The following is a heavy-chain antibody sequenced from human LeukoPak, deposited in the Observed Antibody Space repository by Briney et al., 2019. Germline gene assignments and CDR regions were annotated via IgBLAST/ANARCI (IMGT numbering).Heavy chain of an antibody. D-gene: IGHD4-23*01. CDR1: GFTVSSNS. Sequence: GGSLRLSCTVSGFTVSSNSMSWVRQAPGKGLEWVSFIYSSVTHYSDSVKGRFTISRGNSKNTLYLQMNSLRAEDTAVYYCARRAGGYSHPYDYWGQGTLVTVSS. CDR3: ARRAGGYSHPYDY. V-gene: IGHV3-53*01. CDR2: IYSSVT. J-gene: IGHJ4*02.